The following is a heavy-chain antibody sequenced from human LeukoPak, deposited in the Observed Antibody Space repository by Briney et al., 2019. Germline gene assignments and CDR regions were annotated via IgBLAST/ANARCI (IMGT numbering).Heavy chain of an antibody. CDR1: GFIFSSYE. Sequence: PGGSLRLSCAASGFIFSSYEMNWVRQAPGKGLEWVSYISSSGSTIYYADSVKGRFTISRDNAKNSLYLQMNSLRAEDTAVYYCARQSLLWFGEPHWGQGTLVTVSS. D-gene: IGHD3-10*01. J-gene: IGHJ4*02. CDR3: ARQSLLWFGEPH. CDR2: ISSSGSTI. V-gene: IGHV3-48*03.